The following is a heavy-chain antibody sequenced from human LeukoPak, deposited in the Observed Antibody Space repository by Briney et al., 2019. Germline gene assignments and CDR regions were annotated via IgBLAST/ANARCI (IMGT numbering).Heavy chain of an antibody. V-gene: IGHV1-69*02. D-gene: IGHD2-15*01. CDR3: ARGGSGGSVGMDV. CDR1: GGTFTSYT. CDR2: IIPIVGIA. Sequence: SVKVSCKASGGTFTSYTINWVRQAPGQGLEWMGRIIPIVGIANYAQKFQGRVTIIADKSTSTAYMELSSLRSEDTAVYYCARGGSGGSVGMDVWGQGTTVTVSS. J-gene: IGHJ6*02.